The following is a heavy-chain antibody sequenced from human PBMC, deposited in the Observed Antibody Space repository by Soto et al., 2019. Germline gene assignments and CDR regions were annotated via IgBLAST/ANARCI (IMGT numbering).Heavy chain of an antibody. CDR3: AGASGWKFDY. J-gene: IGHJ4*02. CDR1: GFSFSSYG. CDR2: VDADGSGT. D-gene: IGHD1-1*01. V-gene: IGHV3-74*01. Sequence: EVQLVESGGGLVQPGGSLRLSCAASGFSFSSYGMHWVRQAPGTGLVWVSRVDADGSGTTYAGSVKGRFSISRDNAKNPVSLQMKNLRAEDTAVYYCAGASGWKFDYWGLGVLVTVPS.